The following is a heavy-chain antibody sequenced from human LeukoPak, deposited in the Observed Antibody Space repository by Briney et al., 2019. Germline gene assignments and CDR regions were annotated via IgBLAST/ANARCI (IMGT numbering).Heavy chain of an antibody. D-gene: IGHD3-3*01. Sequence: ASVKASCKASGYTFTNYYMNWVRQAPGQGLEWMGWINPNSGGTNYAQKFQGRVTMTRDTSISTAYMELSRLRSDDTAVYYCATVHHRYYDFWSGYYTTNYWGQGTLVTVSS. J-gene: IGHJ4*02. CDR1: GYTFTNYY. V-gene: IGHV1-2*02. CDR3: ATVHHRYYDFWSGYYTTNY. CDR2: INPNSGGT.